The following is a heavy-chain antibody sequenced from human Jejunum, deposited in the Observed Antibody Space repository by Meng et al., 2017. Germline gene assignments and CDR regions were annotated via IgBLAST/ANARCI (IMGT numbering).Heavy chain of an antibody. CDR1: GDSVSSNSAG. CDR3: AGGGLVRSTRGYFDY. V-gene: IGHV6-1*01. Sequence: QLPLQQSGPGLVKPSQTLALTCAISGDSVSSNSAGWNWIRQSPSRGLEWLGRTYYRSKRYIDYAVSVKSRITINPDTSKNQFSLHLNSVTPEDTAVYYCAGGGLVRSTRGYFDYWGQGTLVTVSS. CDR2: TYYRSKRYI. J-gene: IGHJ4*02. D-gene: IGHD1-26*01.